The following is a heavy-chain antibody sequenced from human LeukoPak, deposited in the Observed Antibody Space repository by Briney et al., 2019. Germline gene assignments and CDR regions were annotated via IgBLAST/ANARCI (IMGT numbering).Heavy chain of an antibody. CDR2: IYYSGST. CDR1: GGSISSGDYY. D-gene: IGHD5-12*01. Sequence: SETLSLTCTVSGGSISSGDYYWSWIRQPPGKGLEWIGYIYYSGSTYYNPSLKSRVTISVDTSKNQFSLKLSSVTAADTAVYYCAGDLSGYPALFDYWGQGTLVTVSS. J-gene: IGHJ4*02. V-gene: IGHV4-30-4*01. CDR3: AGDLSGYPALFDY.